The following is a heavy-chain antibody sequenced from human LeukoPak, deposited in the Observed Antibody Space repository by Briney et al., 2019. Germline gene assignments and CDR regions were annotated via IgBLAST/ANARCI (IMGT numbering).Heavy chain of an antibody. CDR1: GGPISSSSYY. CDR2: IYYSGST. D-gene: IGHD1-14*01. CDR3: ARTGPGTKQQNFDY. V-gene: IGHV4-39*01. Sequence: MASETLSLTCTVSGGPISSSSYYWGWLRQPPGKGLEWIGSIYYSGSTYYNPSLKSRVTISVDTSKNQFSLKLSSVTAADTAVYYCARTGPGTKQQNFDYWGQGTLVTVSS. J-gene: IGHJ4*02.